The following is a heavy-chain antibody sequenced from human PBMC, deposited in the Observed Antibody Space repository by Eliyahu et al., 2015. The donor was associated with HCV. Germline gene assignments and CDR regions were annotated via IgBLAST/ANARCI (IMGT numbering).Heavy chain of an antibody. D-gene: IGHD2-8*01. V-gene: IGHV3-33*01. CDR1: GFNFHRYG. Sequence: QVQLVESGGGVVXPGRSLRLSCAASGFNFHRYGMHWVRQAPGQGLEWVALXRYDGSHKFYADSXKGRFTISRDNSKNTLSLQMSRLRAEDTAVYYCAREHTRLYYFDSWGQGSLVTVSS. CDR3: AREHTRLYYFDS. CDR2: XRYDGSHK. J-gene: IGHJ4*02.